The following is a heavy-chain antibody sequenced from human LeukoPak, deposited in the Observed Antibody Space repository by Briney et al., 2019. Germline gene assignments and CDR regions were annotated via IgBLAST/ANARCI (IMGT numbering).Heavy chain of an antibody. CDR3: ARLLWYDSSGYYYFDY. CDR1: GGSISSYY. CDR2: IYYSGST. V-gene: IGHV4-59*08. Sequence: SETLSLTCTVSGGSISSYYWSWIRQPPGKGLEWIGYIYYSGSTNYNPSLKSRVSISVDTSKNQFSLKLSSVTAADTAVYYCARLLWYDSSGYYYFDYWGQGTLVTVSS. J-gene: IGHJ4*02. D-gene: IGHD3-22*01.